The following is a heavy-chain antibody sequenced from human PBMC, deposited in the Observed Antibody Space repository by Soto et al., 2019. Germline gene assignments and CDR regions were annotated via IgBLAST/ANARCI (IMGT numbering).Heavy chain of an antibody. Sequence: GESLKISCKGSGYSFTSYWIGWVRQMPGKGLEWMGIIYPGDSDTRYSPSFQGQVTISADKSISAAYLQWSSLKASDTAMYYSSTLMWVQLWSQIDYWGQGTLVTVSS. CDR1: GYSFTSYW. J-gene: IGHJ4*02. CDR3: STLMWVQLWSQIDY. CDR2: IYPGDSDT. V-gene: IGHV5-51*01. D-gene: IGHD5-18*01.